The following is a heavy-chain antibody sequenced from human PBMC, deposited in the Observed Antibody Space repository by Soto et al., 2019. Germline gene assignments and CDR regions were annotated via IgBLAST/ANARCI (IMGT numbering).Heavy chain of an antibody. J-gene: IGHJ4*02. V-gene: IGHV4-39*01. CDR2: MYYSGST. Sequence: QLQLQESGPRLMKPSETLSLTCDVSGGSTMISSYYCAWIRQPPGKGLEWIGSMYYSGSTYYNPSLKSRVTMSVDTSKNQFSLRLNSVPAADTAVYYCARLPIVGATPYHFDYWGQGILVTVSS. CDR3: ARLPIVGATPYHFDY. D-gene: IGHD1-26*01. CDR1: GGSTMISSYY.